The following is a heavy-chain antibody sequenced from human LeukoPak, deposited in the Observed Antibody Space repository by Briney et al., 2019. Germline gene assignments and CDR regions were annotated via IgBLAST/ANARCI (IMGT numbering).Heavy chain of an antibody. CDR3: ARDGAGSWYNVDY. D-gene: IGHD6-13*01. CDR1: GGTFSSYA. CDR2: IIPILGIA. V-gene: IGHV1-69*04. J-gene: IGHJ4*02. Sequence: ASVKVSCKASGGTFSSYAISWVRQAPGQGLEWMGRIIPILGIANYAQKFQCRVTITADKSTSTAYMELSSLRSEDTAVYYCARDGAGSWYNVDYWGQGTLVTVSS.